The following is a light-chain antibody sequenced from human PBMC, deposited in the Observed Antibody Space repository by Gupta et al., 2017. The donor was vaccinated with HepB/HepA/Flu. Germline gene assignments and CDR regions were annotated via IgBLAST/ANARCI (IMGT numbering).Light chain of an antibody. V-gene: IGLV2-14*03. CDR1: SSDVGAYDH. CDR3: NSYTTSGTLV. Sequence: QSALTQPASVSGSPGQSITISCTGTSSDVGAYDHVSWYQQHPGKAPKVILYDVNNRPSGVSDHVSGSKSGNTASLRISGLQGEDEAYYDCNSYTTSGTLVFGGGTKMTVL. J-gene: IGLJ2*01. CDR2: DVN.